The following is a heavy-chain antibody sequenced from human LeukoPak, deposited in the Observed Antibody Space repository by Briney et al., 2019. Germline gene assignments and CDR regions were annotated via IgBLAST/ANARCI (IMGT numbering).Heavy chain of an antibody. J-gene: IGHJ6*02. CDR2: ISGSGGST. CDR3: AKDSRYAYYYYGMDV. CDR1: GFTFSSCA. V-gene: IGHV3-23*01. Sequence: GGSLRLSCAASGFTFSSCAMIWVRRARGEGLEWVSAISGSGGSTYYADSVKGRFNISRDNSKNTMYLQMNSLRAEDTAVYYCAKDSRYAYYYYGMDVWGQGTTVTVSS. D-gene: IGHD5-12*01.